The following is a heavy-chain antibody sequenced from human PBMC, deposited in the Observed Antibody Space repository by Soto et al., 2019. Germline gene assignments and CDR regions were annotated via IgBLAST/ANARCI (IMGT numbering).Heavy chain of an antibody. CDR1: GFTFSIYG. Sequence: ESGGGVVHPGRSLRLSCVASGFTFSIYGMHWVRQAPGKGLEWVAIISYDGSNTYYADSVKGRFTISRDNSKNTLYLQMNSLRAEDTSVYYCEKEGGLSGSYYISSSYYFDYWGQGTLVTVSS. V-gene: IGHV3-30*18. J-gene: IGHJ4*02. CDR2: ISYDGSNT. D-gene: IGHD1-26*01. CDR3: EKEGGLSGSYYISSSYYFDY.